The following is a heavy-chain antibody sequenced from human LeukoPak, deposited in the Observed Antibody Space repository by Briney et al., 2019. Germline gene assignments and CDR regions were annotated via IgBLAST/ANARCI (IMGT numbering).Heavy chain of an antibody. Sequence: SETLSLTCTVSGGSISSYYWSWIRQPPGKGLEWIGYIYYSGSTNYNPSLKSRVTISVDTSKNQFSLKLSSVTAADTAVYYCASLNDYGGPFDYWGQGTLVTVSS. CDR3: ASLNDYGGPFDY. CDR2: IYYSGST. J-gene: IGHJ4*02. D-gene: IGHD4-23*01. CDR1: GGSISSYY. V-gene: IGHV4-59*01.